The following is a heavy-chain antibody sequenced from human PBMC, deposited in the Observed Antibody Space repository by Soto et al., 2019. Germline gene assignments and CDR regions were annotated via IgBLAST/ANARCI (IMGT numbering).Heavy chain of an antibody. CDR3: AHSNTWYVPVFDY. CDR2: ISWDDDK. Sequence: QITLKESGPTLVKPTQTLTLTCTFSGFSLSTSGVSVGWIRQPPGKALEWLALISWDDDKVYSPSLKSRLTIPMKTSNHPVLVTMTAMDPVDTATYYCAHSNTWYVPVFDYWGQGTLVTVSS. J-gene: IGHJ4*02. V-gene: IGHV2-5*02. CDR1: GFSLSTSGVS. D-gene: IGHD6-13*01.